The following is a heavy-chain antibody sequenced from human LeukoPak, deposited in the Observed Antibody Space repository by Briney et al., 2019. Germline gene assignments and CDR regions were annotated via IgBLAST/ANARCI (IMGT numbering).Heavy chain of an antibody. CDR2: IHPSGNF. Sequence: PSETLSLTCAVYGGSFTGYYYSWIRQPPGKGLEWVGEIHPSGNFNYNPSLESRVTMSADTSKNQFSLRLTSVTAADTAFYYCARGTDRSKAGDHWGQGTLIIASS. CDR3: ARGTDRSKAGDH. J-gene: IGHJ4*02. CDR1: GGSFTGYY. V-gene: IGHV4-34*01. D-gene: IGHD4-11*01.